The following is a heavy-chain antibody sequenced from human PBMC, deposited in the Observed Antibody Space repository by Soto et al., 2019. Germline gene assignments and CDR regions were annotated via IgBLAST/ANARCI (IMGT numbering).Heavy chain of an antibody. Sequence: GGSLTLSCPAGGFSCSSYGMHWVRQAPGKGLEWVAVISYDGSNKYYADSVKGRFTISRDNSKNTLYLQMNSLRAEDTAVYYCAKEYYDILTGPIDYWGQGTQVTVSS. J-gene: IGHJ4*02. CDR1: GFSCSSYG. V-gene: IGHV3-30*18. CDR3: AKEYYDILTGPIDY. CDR2: ISYDGSNK. D-gene: IGHD3-9*01.